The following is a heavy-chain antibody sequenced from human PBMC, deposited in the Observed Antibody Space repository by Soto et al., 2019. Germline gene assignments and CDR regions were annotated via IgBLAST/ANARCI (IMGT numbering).Heavy chain of an antibody. CDR2: ISSSGSTI. V-gene: IGHV3-11*01. CDR1: GFTFSDYY. Sequence: QVQLVESGVVLVKPGGYMRLSCAASGFTFSDYYMSWIRQAPGKGLEWVSYISSSGSTIYYPDSVKGRFTISRDNAKKSLYLQMNSLRVEDTAVYYCARGSIIMVRGPLGGWGQGTLVTVSA. D-gene: IGHD3-10*01. CDR3: ARGSIIMVRGPLGG. J-gene: IGHJ4*02.